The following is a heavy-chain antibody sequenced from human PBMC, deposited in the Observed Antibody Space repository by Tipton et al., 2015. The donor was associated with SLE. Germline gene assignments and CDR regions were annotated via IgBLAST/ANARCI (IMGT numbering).Heavy chain of an antibody. D-gene: IGHD6-19*01. J-gene: IGHJ4*02. CDR3: ARGARIAVAGTFDY. V-gene: IGHV4-39*07. Sequence: TLSLTCTVSGGSISSSSYYWGWIRQPPGKGLEWIGSIYYSGSTYYNPSLKSRVTISVDTSKNQFSLKLSSVTAADTAVYYCARGARIAVAGTFDYWGQGTLVTVSS. CDR2: IYYSGST. CDR1: GGSISSSSYY.